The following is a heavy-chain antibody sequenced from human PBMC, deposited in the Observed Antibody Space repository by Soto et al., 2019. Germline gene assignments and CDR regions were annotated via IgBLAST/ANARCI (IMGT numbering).Heavy chain of an antibody. CDR1: ADSVSTNRAT. J-gene: IGHJ5*01. V-gene: IGHV6-1*01. Sequence: SQTLSLTCVISADSVSTNRATWDWLRHSSSRGLEWRGRTYFRSKWYKDYAVSIQGRITINTDTSNNPFSLLLISVTPDDTAVYDCVRQIGNSWLDSWGQRTLVTVSS. CDR2: TYFRSKWYK. CDR3: VRQIGNSWLDS.